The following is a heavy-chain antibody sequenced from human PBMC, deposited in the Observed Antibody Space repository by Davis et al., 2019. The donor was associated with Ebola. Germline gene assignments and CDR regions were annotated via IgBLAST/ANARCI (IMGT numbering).Heavy chain of an antibody. CDR3: AKGTGAVDY. J-gene: IGHJ4*02. Sequence: GESLKISCAASGFTFSSYAMSWVRQAPGKGLEWVSAISGSGGSTYYADSVKDRFTISRDNAKNTLYLQMNSLRAEDTAVYYCAKGTGAVDYWGQGTLVTVSS. D-gene: IGHD1-1*01. CDR2: ISGSGGST. V-gene: IGHV3-23*01. CDR1: GFTFSSYA.